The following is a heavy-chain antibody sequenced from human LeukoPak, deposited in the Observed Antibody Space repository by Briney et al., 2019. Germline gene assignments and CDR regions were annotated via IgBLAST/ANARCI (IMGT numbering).Heavy chain of an antibody. CDR2: IYPSGGT. D-gene: IGHD2-2*01. CDR3: ARGAAADWVFDI. CDR1: GGSISSYY. J-gene: IGHJ3*02. V-gene: IGHV4-4*07. Sequence: SETLSLTCTVSGGSISSYYWSWIRQPAGKGLEWIGRIYPSGGTNYNPSLKSRVTISVDKSKNQFSLNLSSATAADTAVYYCARGAAADWVFDIWGQGTMVTVSS.